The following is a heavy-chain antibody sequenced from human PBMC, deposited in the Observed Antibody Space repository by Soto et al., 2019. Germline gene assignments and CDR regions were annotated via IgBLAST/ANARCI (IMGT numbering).Heavy chain of an antibody. CDR3: ARAPRSSSGWFVDY. D-gene: IGHD6-19*01. CDR2: ISSSGNTI. V-gene: IGHV3-11*01. CDR1: AFTFSNYY. J-gene: IGHJ4*02. Sequence: GGSLRLSCAASAFTFSNYYMNWIRQVPGKGLEWVSYISSSGNTIYYADSVKGRFTISRDNAKNSLYLQMNSLRAEDTAVYYCARAPRSSSGWFVDYWGQGTLVTVSS.